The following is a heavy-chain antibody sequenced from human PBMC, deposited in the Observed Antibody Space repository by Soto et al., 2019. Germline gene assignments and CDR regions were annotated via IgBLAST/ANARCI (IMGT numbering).Heavy chain of an antibody. Sequence: PGGSLRLSCAASGFTFSSYAMHWVRQAPGKGLEWVAVISYDGSNKYYADSVKGRFTISRDNSKNTLYLQMNSLRAEDTAVYYCARDSTHYDILTGYYVWGQETLVTVSS. D-gene: IGHD3-9*01. V-gene: IGHV3-30-3*01. CDR3: ARDSTHYDILTGYYV. J-gene: IGHJ4*02. CDR1: GFTFSSYA. CDR2: ISYDGSNK.